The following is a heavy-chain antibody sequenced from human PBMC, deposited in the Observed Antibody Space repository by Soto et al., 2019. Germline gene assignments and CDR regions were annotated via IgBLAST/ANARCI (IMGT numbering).Heavy chain of an antibody. V-gene: IGHV3-23*01. J-gene: IGHJ6*02. CDR2: VSAGGDMT. Sequence: GGSLRLSCAASGFTSSSYAMSWVRQAPRKGLEWVSSVSAGGDMTYYSDSVKGRFTISRDNSNNALFLQMNSLRIEDTALYYCARGDRGGSGSPASYYYSGLDVWGQGTTVTVSS. CDR1: GFTSSSYA. CDR3: ARGDRGGSGSPASYYYSGLDV. D-gene: IGHD3-10*01.